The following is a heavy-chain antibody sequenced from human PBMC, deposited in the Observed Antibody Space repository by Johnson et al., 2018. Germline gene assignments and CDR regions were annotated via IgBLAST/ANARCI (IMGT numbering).Heavy chain of an antibody. CDR3: ARDQDCSSTSCLGMDV. D-gene: IGHD2-2*01. CDR1: GFTFSGSL. V-gene: IGHV3-33*08. Sequence: QVQLVESGGGVVQPGKSLRLSCAASGFTFSGSLMHWVRQAPGKGLEWVAVIWYDGSNKYYADSVKGRFTISRDNSKNTLYLQMNSLRAEDTAVYYCARDQDCSSTSCLGMDVWGQGTTVTVSS. J-gene: IGHJ6*02. CDR2: IWYDGSNK.